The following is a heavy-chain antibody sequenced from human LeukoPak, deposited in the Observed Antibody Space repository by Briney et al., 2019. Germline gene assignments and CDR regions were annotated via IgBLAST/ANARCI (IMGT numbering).Heavy chain of an antibody. D-gene: IGHD1-7*01. V-gene: IGHV3-21*01. CDR3: ARLIKLELRAFDI. CDR1: GFTFSIYN. CDR2: ISGSSSYI. J-gene: IGHJ3*02. Sequence: PGGSLRLSCSASGFTFSIYNMNWVRQTPGKGLEWVSSISGSSSYIYYADSVKGRFTISRDNAKRSLYLQMNSLRAEDTAVYYCARLIKLELRAFDIWGQGTMVTVSS.